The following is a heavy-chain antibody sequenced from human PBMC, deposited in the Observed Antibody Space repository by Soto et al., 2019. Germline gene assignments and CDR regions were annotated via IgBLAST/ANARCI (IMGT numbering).Heavy chain of an antibody. CDR1: GYTFTGYY. J-gene: IGHJ3*02. CDR3: ARNYYDGSGKPPGAFDI. V-gene: IGHV1-2*02. Sequence: ASVKVSCKASGYTFTGYYMHWVRQAPGQGLEWMGWINPNSGGTNYAQKFQGRVTMTRDTSISTAYMELSRLRSDDTAVYYCARNYYDGSGKPPGAFDIWGQGTMVTVSS. CDR2: INPNSGGT. D-gene: IGHD3-22*01.